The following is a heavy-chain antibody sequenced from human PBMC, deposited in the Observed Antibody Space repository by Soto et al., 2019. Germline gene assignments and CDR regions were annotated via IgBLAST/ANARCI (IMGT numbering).Heavy chain of an antibody. V-gene: IGHV4-59*01. CDR2: IYYSGST. D-gene: IGHD4-17*01. CDR1: GGSISSYY. CDR3: ARAYGDYVFDY. J-gene: IGHJ4*02. Sequence: SETLSLTCTVSGGSISSYYWSWIRQPPGKGLEWIGYIYYSGSTNHNPSLKSRVTISVDTSKNQFSLKLSSVTAADTAVYYCARAYGDYVFDYWGQGTLVTVSS.